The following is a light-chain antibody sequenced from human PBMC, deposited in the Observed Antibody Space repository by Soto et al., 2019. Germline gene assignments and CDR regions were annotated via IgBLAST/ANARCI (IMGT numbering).Light chain of an antibody. Sequence: QSVLTQPPSVSEAPGQTVTISCTGSSSDVGADYEAHWYHQRPGKAPKLMIYENNNRPSGVPDRVSGSKSGTSASLAISGLQAEVEAEDDCHSYYSRGSVYVFGTGTKLTVL. CDR1: SSDVGADYE. CDR2: ENN. CDR3: HSYYSRGSVYV. V-gene: IGLV1-40*01. J-gene: IGLJ1*01.